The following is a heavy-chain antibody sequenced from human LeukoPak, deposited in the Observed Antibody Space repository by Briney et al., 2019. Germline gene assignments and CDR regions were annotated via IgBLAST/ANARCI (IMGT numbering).Heavy chain of an antibody. CDR2: IKQDGSEK. V-gene: IGHV3-7*04. D-gene: IGHD1-26*01. Sequence: GGSLRLSCAASGFTFSSYWMGWVRQAPGKGLEGVANIKQDGSEKYYVDSVKGRFTISRDNAKNSLYLQMNSLRAEDTAVYYCARDEPNLYSGSLGWGQGTLVTVPS. CDR1: GFTFSSYW. J-gene: IGHJ4*02. CDR3: ARDEPNLYSGSLG.